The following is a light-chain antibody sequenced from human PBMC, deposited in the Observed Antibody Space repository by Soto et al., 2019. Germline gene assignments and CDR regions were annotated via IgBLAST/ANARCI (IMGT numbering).Light chain of an antibody. CDR3: QQRSNWPPLT. Sequence: EIVMTQSPVTLSVSPGERVTLSCRASQSVSSSYLAWYQQKPGQAPRLLIYGASSRATGIPDRFSGSGSGTDFTLTISSLEPEDFAVYYCQQRSNWPPLTFGGGTKVDIK. V-gene: IGKV3D-20*02. CDR1: QSVSSSY. J-gene: IGKJ4*01. CDR2: GAS.